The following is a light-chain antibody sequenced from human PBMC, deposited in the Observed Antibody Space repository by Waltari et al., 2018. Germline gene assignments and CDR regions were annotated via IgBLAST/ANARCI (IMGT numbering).Light chain of an antibody. CDR2: DVG. Sequence: QSALTQPASVSGSPGQSITISCTGISSDVGGYNYVSWYQQHPGNAPKVMIYDVGYRPSGVSCGIAGSKSGNPASLTISGLQAEDEADYYCTSSASSSTLVFGGGTKLTVL. CDR1: SSDVGGYNY. J-gene: IGLJ2*01. CDR3: TSSASSSTLV. V-gene: IGLV2-14*03.